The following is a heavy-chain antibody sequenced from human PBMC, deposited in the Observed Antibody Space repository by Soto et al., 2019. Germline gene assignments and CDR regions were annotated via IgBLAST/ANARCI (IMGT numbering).Heavy chain of an antibody. CDR2: ISSNGGST. CDR1: GFTFSSYA. Sequence: EVQLVESGGGLVQPGGSLRLSCAASGFTFSSYAMYWVHQAPGKGLEYVSAISSNGGSTSYVNSVKGRFTISRDNSKNTLYLQMGSLRAEDMAVYYCARGARGAVAGTYSFDYWGQGTLVTVSS. CDR3: ARGARGAVAGTYSFDY. D-gene: IGHD6-19*01. V-gene: IGHV3-64*01. J-gene: IGHJ4*02.